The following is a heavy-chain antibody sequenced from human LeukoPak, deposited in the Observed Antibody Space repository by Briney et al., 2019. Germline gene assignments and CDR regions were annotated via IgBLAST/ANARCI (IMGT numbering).Heavy chain of an antibody. V-gene: IGHV3-30*03. CDR3: ARTNYDFWSGYSQDYYYYYMDV. CDR2: ISYDESSK. Sequence: GGSLRLSCATSGFTFNNFGMHWVRQAPGKGLEWVAFISYDESSKYYADSVKGRFTISRDTSKNTLYLQMNSLRAEDTAVYYCARTNYDFWSGYSQDYYYYYMDVWGKGTTVTVSS. J-gene: IGHJ6*03. D-gene: IGHD3-3*01. CDR1: GFTFNNFG.